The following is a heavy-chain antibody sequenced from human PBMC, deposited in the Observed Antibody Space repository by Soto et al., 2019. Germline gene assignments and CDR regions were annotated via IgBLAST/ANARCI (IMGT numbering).Heavy chain of an antibody. CDR3: ARVERRRIAAAEPHNWFDP. V-gene: IGHV1-8*01. CDR1: GYTFTSYD. D-gene: IGHD6-13*01. J-gene: IGHJ5*02. Sequence: GASVKVSCKASGYTFTSYDINWVRQATGQGLEWMGWMNPNSGNTGYAQKFQGRVTMTRNTSISTAYMELSSLRSEDTAVYYCARVERRRIAAAEPHNWFDPWGKGSLVTVSS. CDR2: MNPNSGNT.